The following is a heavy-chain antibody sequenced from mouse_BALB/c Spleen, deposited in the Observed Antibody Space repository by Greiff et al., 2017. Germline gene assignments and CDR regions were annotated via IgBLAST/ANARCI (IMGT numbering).Heavy chain of an antibody. CDR1: GYSITSGYY. Sequence: EVQLQESGPGLVKPSQSLSLTCSVTGYSITSGYYWNWIRQFPGNKLEWMGYISYDGSNNYNPSLKNRISITRDTSKNQFFLKLNSVTTEDTATYYCARDLGDYAMDYWGQGTSVTVSS. CDR3: ARDLGDYAMDY. CDR2: ISYDGSN. V-gene: IGHV3-6*02. J-gene: IGHJ4*01.